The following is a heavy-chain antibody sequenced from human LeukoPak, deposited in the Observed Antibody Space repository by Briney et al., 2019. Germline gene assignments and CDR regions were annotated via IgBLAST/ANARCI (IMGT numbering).Heavy chain of an antibody. CDR3: ASRSAGDYVNTFDI. D-gene: IGHD4-17*01. CDR1: GFTFSSYE. Sequence: GGSLRLSCAASGFTFSSYEMNWVRQAPGKGLEWVSYISGSGSTIYYADSVKGRFTISRDNAKNSLYLQMNSLRAEDTAVYYCASRSAGDYVNTFDIWGQGAMVTVSS. J-gene: IGHJ3*02. CDR2: ISGSGSTI. V-gene: IGHV3-48*03.